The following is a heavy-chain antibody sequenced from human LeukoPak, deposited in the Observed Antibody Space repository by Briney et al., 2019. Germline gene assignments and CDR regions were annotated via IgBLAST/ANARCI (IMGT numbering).Heavy chain of an antibody. J-gene: IGHJ4*02. V-gene: IGHV3-23*01. Sequence: GGSLRLSCAASGFTFSSYAMSWVRQAPGEGLEWVSAISGSGGSTYYADSVKGRFTISRDNSKNTLYLQMNSLRAEDTAVYYCAKVNGEWFGELDYWGQGTLVTVSS. CDR1: GFTFSSYA. CDR3: AKVNGEWFGELDY. CDR2: ISGSGGST. D-gene: IGHD3-10*01.